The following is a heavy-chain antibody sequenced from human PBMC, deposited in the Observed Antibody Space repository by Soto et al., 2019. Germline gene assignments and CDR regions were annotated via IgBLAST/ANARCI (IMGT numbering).Heavy chain of an antibody. D-gene: IGHD3-9*01. CDR2: IYYSGST. CDR1: GGSISSSSYY. V-gene: IGHV4-39*01. Sequence: SETLSLTCTVSGGSISSSSYYWGWIRQPPGKGLEWIGSIYYSGSTYYNPSLKSRVTISVDTSKNQFSLKLSSVTVADTAVYYCARHIWSPPYYDILTGPFDPWGQGTLVTVSS. CDR3: ARHIWSPPYYDILTGPFDP. J-gene: IGHJ5*02.